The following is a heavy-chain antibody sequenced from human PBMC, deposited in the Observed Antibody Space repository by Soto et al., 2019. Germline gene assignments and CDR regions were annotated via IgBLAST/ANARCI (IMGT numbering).Heavy chain of an antibody. J-gene: IGHJ4*02. CDR2: ISENNGNT. CDR3: ARDLVVQTTTGGVDF. D-gene: IGHD2-2*01. CDR1: GYTFTSYG. V-gene: IGHV1-18*04. Sequence: QVQLVQSGAEVKTPGASVKVSCKPSGYTFTSYGVTWVRQAPGQGLEWMGWISENNGNTNYAQKFQDRVGMTTDTSTNTAFMELRGLTSDDTAVYYCARDLVVQTTTGGVDFWGQGTLVTVSS.